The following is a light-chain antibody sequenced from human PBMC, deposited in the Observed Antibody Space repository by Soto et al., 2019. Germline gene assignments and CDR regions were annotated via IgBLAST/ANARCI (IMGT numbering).Light chain of an antibody. CDR2: DAS. CDR1: QSVGRNY. J-gene: IGKJ4*01. V-gene: IGKV3-20*01. Sequence: EIVLTQSPGTLSVSPGERATLSCRAGQSVGRNYLAWYQQKPGQAPRLLIYDASSRATGIPDRFSGSGSGTDFTLTISRLEPEDFAVYYCHQYASSPLTFGGGTKVE. CDR3: HQYASSPLT.